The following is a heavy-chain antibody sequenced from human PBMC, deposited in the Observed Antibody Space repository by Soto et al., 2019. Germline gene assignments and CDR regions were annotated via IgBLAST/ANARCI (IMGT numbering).Heavy chain of an antibody. CDR1: GFTFSNAW. Sequence: GGSLRLSCAASGFTFSNAWMSWVRQAPGKGLEWVGRIKSKTDGGTTDYAAPVKGRFTISRDDSKNTLYLQMNSLKTEDTAVYYCTTPPPSMEWPPAYHLVYYWGQGTLVTVSS. D-gene: IGHD3-3*01. CDR3: TTPPPSMEWPPAYHLVYY. CDR2: IKSKTDGGTT. V-gene: IGHV3-15*01. J-gene: IGHJ4*02.